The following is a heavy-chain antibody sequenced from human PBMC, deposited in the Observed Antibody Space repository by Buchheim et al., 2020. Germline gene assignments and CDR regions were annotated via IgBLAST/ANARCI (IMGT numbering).Heavy chain of an antibody. Sequence: QVQLQQWGAGLLKPSETLSLTCAVYGGSLSGYYWSWIRQPPGKGLEWIGEINHSGNTHYNPSLKSRVTISVDTSKHQFSLKLSSVTAADTAVYYCARCRIVSPIYGMDVWGQGTT. CDR1: GGSLSGYY. V-gene: IGHV4-34*01. CDR2: INHSGNT. J-gene: IGHJ6*02. D-gene: IGHD2-21*01. CDR3: ARCRIVSPIYGMDV.